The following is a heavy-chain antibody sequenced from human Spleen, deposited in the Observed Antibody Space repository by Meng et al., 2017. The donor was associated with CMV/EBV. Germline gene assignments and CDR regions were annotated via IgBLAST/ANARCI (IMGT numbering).Heavy chain of an antibody. D-gene: IGHD3-3*01. CDR3: ARTKYYDFWSGYYPLLDAFDI. Sequence: SETLSLTCTVSGDSISSYYWNWIRQAPGKGLEWIGYISNNGRTNYNPSLKSRVTISVDTSKNHFSLKLTSVTAEETAVYYCARTKYYDFWSGYYPLLDAFDIWGQGTKVTVSS. CDR1: GDSISSYY. V-gene: IGHV4-59*01. CDR2: ISNNGRT. J-gene: IGHJ3*02.